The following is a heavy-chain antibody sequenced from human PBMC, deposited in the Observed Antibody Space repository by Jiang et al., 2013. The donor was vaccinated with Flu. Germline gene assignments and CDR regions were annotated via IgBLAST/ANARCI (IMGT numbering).Heavy chain of an antibody. CDR2: IIPILGIA. D-gene: IGHD3-22*01. V-gene: IGHV1-69*04. Sequence: GAEVKKPGSSVKVSCKASGGTFSSYAISWVRQAPGQGLEWMGRIIPILGIANYAQKFQGRVTITADKSTSTAYMELSSLRSEDTAVYYCARGPYDSSGYYHYYFDYWGQGTLVTVSS. CDR3: ARGPYDSSGYYHYYFDY. J-gene: IGHJ4*02. CDR1: GGTFSSYA.